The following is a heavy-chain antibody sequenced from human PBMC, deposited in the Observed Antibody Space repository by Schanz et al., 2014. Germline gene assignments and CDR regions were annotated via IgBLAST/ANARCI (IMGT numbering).Heavy chain of an antibody. CDR2: ISGGGGTT. Sequence: VQLVDSGGGLVKPGGSLRLSCAASGFIFGSSVMAWVRQAPGKGLEWVSAISGGGGTTYYADSVKGRFTISRDNSRDTVYLQMNSLRADDTAMYYCARWFLIRGVILDSWGQGTLVTVSS. V-gene: IGHV3-23*04. CDR1: GFIFGSSV. CDR3: ARWFLIRGVILDS. J-gene: IGHJ4*02. D-gene: IGHD3-10*01.